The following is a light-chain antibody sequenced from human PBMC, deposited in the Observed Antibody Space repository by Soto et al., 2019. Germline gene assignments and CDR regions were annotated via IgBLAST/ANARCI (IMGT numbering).Light chain of an antibody. CDR3: QQLNTHPYT. J-gene: IGKJ2*01. CDR2: AAS. CDR1: QGISSF. Sequence: DIPLTQSPSFLSAAVVDIVTLTCRASQGISSFLAWYQQKPGKAPKLLISAASTLQSGVPSRLSGSGSGTEFTLTISSLQTEDFATYYCQQLNTHPYTFGQGTKLEIK. V-gene: IGKV1-9*01.